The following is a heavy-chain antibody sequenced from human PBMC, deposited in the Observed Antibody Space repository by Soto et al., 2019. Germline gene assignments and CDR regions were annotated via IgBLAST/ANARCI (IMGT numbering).Heavy chain of an antibody. CDR1: GFTFSSYG. Sequence: QVQLVESGGGVVQPGTSLRLSCAPSGFTFSSYGLHWARQAPGKGLEWVAVIWFDGSKTYYADSVKGRFTISRDNSNNALYLQMNSLRADDTAVYYCARDAGFYYLDVWGKGTTVTVSS. CDR2: IWFDGSKT. CDR3: ARDAGFYYLDV. J-gene: IGHJ6*03. V-gene: IGHV3-33*08.